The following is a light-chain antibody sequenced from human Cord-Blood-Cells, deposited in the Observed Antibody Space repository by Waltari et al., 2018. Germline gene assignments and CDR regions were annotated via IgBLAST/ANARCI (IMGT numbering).Light chain of an antibody. CDR3: QQANSFPFT. CDR1: EGISRG. Sequence: IQMTQSPSSVSASVGDRVTLTCRAREGISRGLAWYQQNPGKAPSLLTYAASSLQSGVPSRCSGSGSGTVFILTISTLQLEDFATYYCQQANSFPFTCGGGPKWGIK. CDR2: AAS. J-gene: IGKJ4*01. V-gene: IGKV1D-12*01.